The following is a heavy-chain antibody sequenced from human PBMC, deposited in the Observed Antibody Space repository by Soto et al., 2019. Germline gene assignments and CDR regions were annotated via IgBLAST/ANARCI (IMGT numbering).Heavy chain of an antibody. CDR1: GGSISSGGYS. CDR3: AGGVGDYGGGGWFDP. CDR2: IYHSGST. V-gene: IGHV4-30-2*01. D-gene: IGHD4-17*01. Sequence: PSETLSLTCAVSGGSISSGGYSWSWIRQPPGKGLEWIGNIYHSGSTYYNPSLKSRVTISVDRSKNQFSLKLSSVTAADTAVYYCAGGVGDYGGGGWFDPWGQGTLVTVSS. J-gene: IGHJ5*02.